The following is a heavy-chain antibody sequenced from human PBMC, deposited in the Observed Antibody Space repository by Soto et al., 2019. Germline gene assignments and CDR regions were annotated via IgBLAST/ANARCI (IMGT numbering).Heavy chain of an antibody. CDR2: ISATGGGT. CDR1: GFKFSNYA. V-gene: IGHV3-23*01. D-gene: IGHD3-16*01. J-gene: IGHJ4*02. CDR3: AKDRRAGGNSAFYFDF. Sequence: GGSLRLSCAASGFKFSNYAMSWVRQAPGKGLEWVSLISATGGGTYYADSVKGRFTISRDNSHNTLYLQVHSLTAEDTAVYYCAKDRRAGGNSAFYFDFWGQGXQVTVS.